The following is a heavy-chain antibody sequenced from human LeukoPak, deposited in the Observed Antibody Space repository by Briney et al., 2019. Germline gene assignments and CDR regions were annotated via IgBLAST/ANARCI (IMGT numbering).Heavy chain of an antibody. CDR1: GFTFNNYA. J-gene: IGHJ5*02. D-gene: IGHD6-19*01. CDR3: AKACSGWGCFDP. V-gene: IGHV3-23*01. CDR2: ISGSGGST. Sequence: PGGSLRLSCAASGFTFNNYAMTWVRQAPGKGLEWVSAISGSGGSTYYADAVKGRFTISRDNSKNTLYLQMHSLRPEDTAMYCCAKACSGWGCFDPWGQGTLLTVSS.